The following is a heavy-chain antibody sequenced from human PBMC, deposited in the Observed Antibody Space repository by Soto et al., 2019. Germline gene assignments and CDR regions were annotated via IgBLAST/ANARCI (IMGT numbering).Heavy chain of an antibody. D-gene: IGHD1-26*01. CDR1: GFTFSSYA. CDR3: ERRGSGSYYDY. CDR2: ISGSGDST. J-gene: IGHJ4*02. Sequence: EVQLLESGGGLVQPGGSLRLSCAASGFTFSSYAMRWVRQAPGKGLEWVSAISGSGDSTYYADSVKGRFTTSRDNSKNTLNLQMNSLRAEDTAVYYCERRGSGSYYDYWGQGTLVTVSS. V-gene: IGHV3-23*01.